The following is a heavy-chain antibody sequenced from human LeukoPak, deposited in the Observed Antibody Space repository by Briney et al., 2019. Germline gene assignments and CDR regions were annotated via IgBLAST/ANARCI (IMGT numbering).Heavy chain of an antibody. J-gene: IGHJ6*03. Sequence: GASVKVSCKASGYTCTSYGISWVRQAPGQELEWMGWISAYNGNTNHAQKLQGRVTMTTDTSTSTAYMELRSLRSDDTAVYYCARDYGGKVIYMDVWGKGTTVTVSS. CDR1: GYTCTSYG. CDR2: ISAYNGNT. V-gene: IGHV1-18*01. CDR3: ARDYGGKVIYMDV. D-gene: IGHD4-23*01.